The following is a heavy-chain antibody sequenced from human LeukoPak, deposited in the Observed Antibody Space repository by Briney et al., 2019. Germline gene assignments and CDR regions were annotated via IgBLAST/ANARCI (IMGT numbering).Heavy chain of an antibody. CDR3: ARASITSTYYHYYMAV. V-gene: IGHV3-30*01. Sequence: GGSLRLSCAASGFTFSSFPMHWVRQAPGKGLEWVVVVSPDGSVENYADSVKGRFTISRDNSKNTVYLQMNSLRTEDTAVYYCARASITSTYYHYYMAVWAKGPRSPSP. D-gene: IGHD3-10*01. CDR2: VSPDGSVE. J-gene: IGHJ6*03. CDR1: GFTFSSFP.